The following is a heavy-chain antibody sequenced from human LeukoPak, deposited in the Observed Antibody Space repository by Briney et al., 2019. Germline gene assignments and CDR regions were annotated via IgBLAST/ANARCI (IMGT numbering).Heavy chain of an antibody. V-gene: IGHV3-74*01. Sequence: LTGGSLRLSCAASGFTFNSYWMVWFRHAPGKGLVWVSCINPDGSWTLHADSVKVRFAISRDYARNTLYLQMNSLGVEDTAMYYCARYEQRPGVTASDPWSQGTLVTVSS. D-gene: IGHD2-21*02. CDR3: ARYEQRPGVTASDP. CDR1: GFTFNSYW. J-gene: IGHJ5*02. CDR2: INPDGSWT.